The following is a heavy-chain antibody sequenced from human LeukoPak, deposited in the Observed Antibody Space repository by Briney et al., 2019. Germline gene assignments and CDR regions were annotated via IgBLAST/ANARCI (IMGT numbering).Heavy chain of an antibody. V-gene: IGHV4-59*01. Sequence: SETLSLTCSVSGGSISSYYWSWIRQPPGKGLEWIGYIYYSGSTNYNPSLKSRVTISVDTSKNQFSLKLSSVTAADTAVYYCARKGVGTTTFYYYGMDVWGQGTTVTVS. J-gene: IGHJ6*02. CDR3: ARKGVGTTTFYYYGMDV. D-gene: IGHD1-26*01. CDR2: IYYSGST. CDR1: GGSISSYY.